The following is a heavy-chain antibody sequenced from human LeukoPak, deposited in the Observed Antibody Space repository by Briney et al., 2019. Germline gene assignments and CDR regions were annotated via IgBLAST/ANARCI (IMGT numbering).Heavy chain of an antibody. D-gene: IGHD3-10*01. V-gene: IGHV4-39*01. CDR3: ARHLYYSASAFWYIDL. J-gene: IGHJ2*01. Sequence: SETLSLTCTLSGDSITSGDHYWVWIRQSPGKGLEWIGSVSQSGNTYYKSSLKSRVTVSLDTSKNEFSLTLTSVTAADTAEYYCARHLYYSASAFWYIDLWGRGTLVIVSP. CDR1: GDSITSGDHY. CDR2: VSQSGNT.